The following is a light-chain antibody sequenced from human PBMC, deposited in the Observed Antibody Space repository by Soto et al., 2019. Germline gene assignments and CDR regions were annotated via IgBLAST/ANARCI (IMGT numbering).Light chain of an antibody. CDR2: GAS. CDR1: KIVSNY. CDR3: QQYNNSPPLT. J-gene: IGKJ4*01. Sequence: EIVMTQSPATLSVSPGARATLSCRASKIVSNYLYWYQQKRGQVPRLLIYGASTRATGVPARFSGSGSGTEFTLTIISLQSEDFAVYYCQQYNNSPPLTFGGGTKVEIK. V-gene: IGKV3-15*01.